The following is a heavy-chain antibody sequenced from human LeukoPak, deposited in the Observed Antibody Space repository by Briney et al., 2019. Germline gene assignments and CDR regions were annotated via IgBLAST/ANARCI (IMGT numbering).Heavy chain of an antibody. D-gene: IGHD6-13*01. CDR2: MYLSGTT. Sequence: SETLSLTCTVSGDSINSLDLWSWVRQPPGKGLEWIGEMYLSGTTHSNPSVKSRVTISIDKSKNQFFLNLSSVTAADTAVYYCARGRRGGYSSSWYVYWGQGTLVTVSS. J-gene: IGHJ4*02. V-gene: IGHV4-4*02. CDR1: GDSINSLDL. CDR3: ARGRRGGYSSSWYVY.